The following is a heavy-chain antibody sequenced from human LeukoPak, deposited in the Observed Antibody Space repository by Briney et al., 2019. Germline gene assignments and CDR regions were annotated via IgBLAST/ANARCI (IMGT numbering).Heavy chain of an antibody. D-gene: IGHD2-15*01. J-gene: IGHJ5*02. V-gene: IGHV3-30*02. CDR1: GFTFSTNG. CDR2: IRKDGSDK. Sequence: PGGSLRLSCAASGFTFSTNGIHWVRQAPGKGLEWVTYIRKDGSDKWYAKSVKGRFTISRDNSENTVILQMNSLRPEDTALYYCAKTDQWSLDHWGQGALVTVSS. CDR3: AKTDQWSLDH.